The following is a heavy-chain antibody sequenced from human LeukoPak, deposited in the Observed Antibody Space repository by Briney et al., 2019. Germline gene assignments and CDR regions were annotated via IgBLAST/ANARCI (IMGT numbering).Heavy chain of an antibody. V-gene: IGHV3-30*02. CDR2: IRHDGTDQ. Sequence: GGSLRLSCVGSGFTFSVHWVRQVPGKGLEWLTFIRHDGTDQHYADSVRGRFTISRDNSKNTVYLQMNSLRPEDTALYYCAIDGNWASVSWGQGTLVTVSS. J-gene: IGHJ5*02. D-gene: IGHD7-27*01. CDR1: GFTFS. CDR3: AIDGNWASVS.